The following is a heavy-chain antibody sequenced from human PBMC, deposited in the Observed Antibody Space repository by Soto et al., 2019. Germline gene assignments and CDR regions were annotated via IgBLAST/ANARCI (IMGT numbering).Heavy chain of an antibody. CDR1: GFTFSSYS. CDR2: ISSSSSYI. J-gene: IGHJ4*02. CDR3: ARDRIGQGEGY. V-gene: IGHV3-21*01. D-gene: IGHD3-16*01. Sequence: EVQLVESGGGLVKPGGSLRLSCAASGFTFSSYSMNWVRQAPGKGLEWVSSISSSSSYIYYADSVKGRFTISRDNAKNALYLKMNSLRAEDTAVYYCARDRIGQGEGYWGPGTLVTVSS.